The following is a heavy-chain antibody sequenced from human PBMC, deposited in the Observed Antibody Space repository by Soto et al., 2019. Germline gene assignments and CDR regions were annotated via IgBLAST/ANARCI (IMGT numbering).Heavy chain of an antibody. Sequence: QVQLVQSGAEVKKPGSSVKVSCKASGGTFSSYAISWVRQAPGQGLEWMGGIIPIFGTANYAQKFQGRVTNTANETTSTAYMELTSLRSDDTDVYYCASNNYYGWGGYSFNYYSGMDVWGQGPTVTASS. CDR1: GGTFSSYA. CDR2: IIPIFGTA. V-gene: IGHV1-69*01. J-gene: IGHJ6*02. CDR3: ASNNYYGWGGYSFNYYSGMDV. D-gene: IGHD3-10*01.